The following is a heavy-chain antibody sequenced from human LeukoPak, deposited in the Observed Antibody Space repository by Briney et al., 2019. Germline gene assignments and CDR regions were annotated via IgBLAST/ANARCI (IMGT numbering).Heavy chain of an antibody. CDR2: IIPIFGTA. CDR3: AKDLYTYRLQYFHH. V-gene: IGHV1-69*05. CDR1: GGTFSSYA. J-gene: IGHJ1*01. D-gene: IGHD2-2*02. Sequence: SVKVSCKASGGTFSSYAISWVRQAPGQGLEWMGGIIPIFGTANYAQKFQGRVTITTDESTSTAYMELSSLRPEDTALYYCAKDLYTYRLQYFHHWGQGTLVTVSS.